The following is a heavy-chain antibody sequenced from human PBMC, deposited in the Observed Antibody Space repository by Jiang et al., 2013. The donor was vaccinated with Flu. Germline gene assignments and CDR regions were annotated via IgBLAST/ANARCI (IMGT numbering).Heavy chain of an antibody. V-gene: IGHV3-7*01. Sequence: VQLLESGGGLVQPGGSLRLSCAASGFTFSNYWMSWVRQAPGKGLEWVANIKQDGSEKYYVDSVKGRFTISRDNAKNSLYLQMNSLRAEDTAVYYCASSQHLVNWGQGTLVTVSS. CDR3: ASSQHLVN. J-gene: IGHJ4*02. CDR2: IKQDGSEK. CDR1: GFTFSNYW. D-gene: IGHD6-13*01.